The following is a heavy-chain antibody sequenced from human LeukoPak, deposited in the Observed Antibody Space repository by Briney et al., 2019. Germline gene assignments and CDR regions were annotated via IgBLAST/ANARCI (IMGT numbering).Heavy chain of an antibody. CDR1: GGSISSYY. Sequence: SETLSLTCTVSGGSISSYYWSWIRQPAGKGLEWIGRIYTTGSTNYNPSLKSRVTMSVDTSKNQFSLKLISVTAADTAVYFCARALGGDTAMFAFDIWGQGTTVTVSS. CDR2: IYTTGST. V-gene: IGHV4-4*07. D-gene: IGHD5-18*01. J-gene: IGHJ3*02. CDR3: ARALGGDTAMFAFDI.